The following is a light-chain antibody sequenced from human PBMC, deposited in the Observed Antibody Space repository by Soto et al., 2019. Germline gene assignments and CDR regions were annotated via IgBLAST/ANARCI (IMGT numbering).Light chain of an antibody. CDR2: KAS. V-gene: IGKV1-5*03. Sequence: DIQMTQSPSPLSASVGDRVTITCRASQSISSWLAWYQQKPGKAPKLLIYKASSLESGVPSRFSGSGSGTEFTLTISSLQPDDFATYYCQQYNDYSPYTFGQGTKLEIK. J-gene: IGKJ2*01. CDR3: QQYNDYSPYT. CDR1: QSISSW.